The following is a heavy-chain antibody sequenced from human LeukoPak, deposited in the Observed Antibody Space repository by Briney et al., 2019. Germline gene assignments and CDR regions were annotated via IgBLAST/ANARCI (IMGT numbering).Heavy chain of an antibody. CDR2: LYYSGST. CDR1: GGSISSYY. J-gene: IGHJ4*02. CDR3: ARAISYWQFDY. D-gene: IGHD3-3*01. V-gene: IGHV4-59*01. Sequence: SETLSLTCTVSGGSISSYYWSWIRQPPGKGLEWIGYLYYSGSTNYNPSLKSRVTISVDTSKNQFSLKLSSVTAADTGVYYCARAISYWQFDYWGQGTLVTVSS.